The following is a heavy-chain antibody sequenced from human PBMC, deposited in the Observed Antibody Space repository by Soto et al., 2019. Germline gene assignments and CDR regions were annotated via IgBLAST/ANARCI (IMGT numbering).Heavy chain of an antibody. CDR1: GGTFSSYA. Sequence: GASVKVSCKASGGTFSSYAISWVRQAPGQGLEWMGGIIPIFGTANYAQKFQGRVTITADESTSTAYMELSSLRSEDTAVYYCARDRLNDFWSGYFRYYYGMDVWGQGTTVTVSS. D-gene: IGHD3-3*01. V-gene: IGHV1-69*13. CDR2: IIPIFGTA. J-gene: IGHJ6*02. CDR3: ARDRLNDFWSGYFRYYYGMDV.